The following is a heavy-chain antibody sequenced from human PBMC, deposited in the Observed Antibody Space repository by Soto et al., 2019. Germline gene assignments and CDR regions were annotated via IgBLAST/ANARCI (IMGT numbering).Heavy chain of an antibody. Sequence: GSLRLACAASVFTFSSYDMHWVRQAPGKGLEWVALIWYDGSNKNYADSVKGRFTISRDDSKNTLYLQMNSLRAEDTAVYYCARDAYLGSGSYAYWGQGTLVTVSS. V-gene: IGHV3-33*01. D-gene: IGHD3-10*01. CDR1: VFTFSSYD. J-gene: IGHJ4*02. CDR3: ARDAYLGSGSYAY. CDR2: IWYDGSNK.